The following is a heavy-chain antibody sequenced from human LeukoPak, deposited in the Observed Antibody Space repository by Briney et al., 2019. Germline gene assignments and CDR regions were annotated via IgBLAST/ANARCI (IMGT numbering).Heavy chain of an antibody. CDR3: AKDRAQQLVLDF. J-gene: IGHJ4*02. CDR2: IIGSGSST. D-gene: IGHD6-13*01. Sequence: PGGSLRLSCAASGFTFSSYAMSWVRPAPGKGLEWVSAIIGSGSSTYYADSVKGRFTISRDNSKNTLFLQMNNLRAEDTAVYYCAKDRAQQLVLDFWGQGTLVTVSS. V-gene: IGHV3-23*01. CDR1: GFTFSSYA.